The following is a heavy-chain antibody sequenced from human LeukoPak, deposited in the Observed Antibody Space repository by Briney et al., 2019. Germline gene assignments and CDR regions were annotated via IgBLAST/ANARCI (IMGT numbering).Heavy chain of an antibody. CDR3: ARSSSWYLDLLAFDP. CDR2: ISSSSSTI. V-gene: IGHV3-48*01. Sequence: PGGSLRLSCAASGFTFSSYSMNWVRQAPGKGLEWVSYISSSSSTIYYADSVKGRFTISRDNAKNSLYLQMNSLRTEDTAVYYCARSSSWYLDLLAFDPWGREPWSPSPQ. CDR1: GFTFSSYS. D-gene: IGHD6-13*01. J-gene: IGHJ5*02.